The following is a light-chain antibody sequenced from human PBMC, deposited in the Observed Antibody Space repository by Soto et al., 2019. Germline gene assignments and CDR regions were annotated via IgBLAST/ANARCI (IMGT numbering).Light chain of an antibody. J-gene: IGKJ1*01. CDR2: GAS. CDR1: QSVSSN. Sequence: EVVLTQSPETLXXXXXXXATXXXRASQSVSSNLAWYQQKPGQAPRLLIYGASTRATGIPARFSGSGSGTEFTLTISSLQSEDFAVYYCQQYNNWPRTFGQGTKV. CDR3: QQYNNWPRT. V-gene: IGKV3-15*01.